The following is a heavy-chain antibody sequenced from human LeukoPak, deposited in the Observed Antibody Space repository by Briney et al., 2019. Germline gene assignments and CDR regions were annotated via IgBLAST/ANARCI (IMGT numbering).Heavy chain of an antibody. CDR2: IYHSGNT. V-gene: IGHV4-39*07. Sequence: SETLSLTCTVSGGSISSSSYHWGWIRQPPGKGLEWIASIYHSGNTYYNPSLKSRVSMSEATSKNQFSLNLSSVTAADTAVYYCARTSYGDYRAYYFDYWGQGTLVTVSS. CDR1: GGSISSSSYH. CDR3: ARTSYGDYRAYYFDY. J-gene: IGHJ4*02. D-gene: IGHD4-17*01.